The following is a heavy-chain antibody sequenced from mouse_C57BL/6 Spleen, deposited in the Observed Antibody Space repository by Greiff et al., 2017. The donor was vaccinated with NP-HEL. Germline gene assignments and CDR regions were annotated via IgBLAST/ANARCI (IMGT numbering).Heavy chain of an antibody. V-gene: IGHV1-20*01. Sequence: VQLQQSGPELVKPGDSVKISCKASGYSFTGYFMNWVMQSHGKSLEWIGRINPYNGDTFYNQKFKGKATLTVDKSSSTAHMELRSLTSEDSAVYYCARGYYGSSGYFDYWGQGTTLTVSS. CDR2: INPYNGDT. CDR1: GYSFTGYF. D-gene: IGHD1-1*01. J-gene: IGHJ2*01. CDR3: ARGYYGSSGYFDY.